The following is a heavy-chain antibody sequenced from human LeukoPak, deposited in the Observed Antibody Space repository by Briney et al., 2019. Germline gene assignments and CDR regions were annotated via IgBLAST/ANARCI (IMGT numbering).Heavy chain of an antibody. J-gene: IGHJ4*02. CDR1: GGSLSSYC. Sequence: PSETLSLTCTVSGGSLSSYCWSWIRQPPGKGLEWIGYIYYSETNYNPSLKSRVTISLDMSKNQFSLKLSSVTAADTAVYYCARVGYSSEADYWGQGTLVTVSS. V-gene: IGHV4-59*01. CDR2: IYYSET. D-gene: IGHD6-19*01. CDR3: ARVGYSSEADY.